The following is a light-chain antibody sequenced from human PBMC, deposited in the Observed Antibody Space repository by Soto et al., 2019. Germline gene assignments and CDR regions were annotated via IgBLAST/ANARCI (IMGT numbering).Light chain of an antibody. CDR3: QQSNNWPLYT. Sequence: EIVMTQSPATLSVSPGERATLSCRASQSVSSDLAWYQQKPGQAPRLLIYGASTRATGIPARFSGSGSGTEVTPTISSLQSEDFAVYYCQQSNNWPLYTFGQGTKLEIK. J-gene: IGKJ2*01. V-gene: IGKV3-15*01. CDR1: QSVSSD. CDR2: GAS.